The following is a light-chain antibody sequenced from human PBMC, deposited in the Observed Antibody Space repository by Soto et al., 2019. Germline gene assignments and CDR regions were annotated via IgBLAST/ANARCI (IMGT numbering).Light chain of an antibody. J-gene: IGLJ1*01. V-gene: IGLV2-8*01. CDR2: EVT. CDR3: SSYAGNNNYV. CDR1: SSDIGDYNY. Sequence: QSVLTQPPSASGSPRQSVTFSCPGTSSDIGDYNYVSWYQQHPGKAPKLMIYEVTKRPSGVPDRFSGSKSGNTASLTVSGLQADDEADYYTSSYAGNNNYVFGTGTKVTVL.